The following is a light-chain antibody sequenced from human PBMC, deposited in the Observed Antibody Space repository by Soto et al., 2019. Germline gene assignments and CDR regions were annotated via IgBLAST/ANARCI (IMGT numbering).Light chain of an antibody. CDR1: QSIRSY. CDR3: QQSYSIWT. J-gene: IGKJ1*01. Sequence: DIQLTQNTSSLSASVGDKVTITCRASQSIRSYLNWVQQKPGKAPKLLIYAASSLQSGVPSRFSGSGSGTDFTLTISSLQPEDFAAYYCQQSYSIWTFGQGGMV. V-gene: IGKV1-39*01. CDR2: AAS.